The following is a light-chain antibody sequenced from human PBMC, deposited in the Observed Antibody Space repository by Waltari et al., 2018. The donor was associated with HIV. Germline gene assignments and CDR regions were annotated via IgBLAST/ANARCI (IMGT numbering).Light chain of an antibody. J-gene: IGLJ2*01. CDR1: SSDIGGYNY. Sequence: QSTLTQPPSASGSPGQSVTISFTGTSSDIGGYNYVSWYQHHPGKAPKLIMTEVTKRPSGVPDRFSGSKSGNTASLTVSGLQADDEALYYCSSFAPTNKFYVLFGGGTTLTVL. CDR2: EVT. V-gene: IGLV2-8*01. CDR3: SSFAPTNKFYVL.